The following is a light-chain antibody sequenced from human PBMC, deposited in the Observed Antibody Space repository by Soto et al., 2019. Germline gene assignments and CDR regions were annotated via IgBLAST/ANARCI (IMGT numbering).Light chain of an antibody. CDR3: NSYTNSSAVV. CDR2: EVT. V-gene: IGLV2-14*01. CDR1: RXDIGAYDY. Sequence: QSVLTQPASVSGSPGQSITISCAGTRXDIGAYDYVSWYQQHPRNAPKLLVYEVTNRPSGVSDRFSGSKSGNTASLTISGLQAEDEADYYCNSYTNSSAVVFGGGTKVTVL. J-gene: IGLJ2*01.